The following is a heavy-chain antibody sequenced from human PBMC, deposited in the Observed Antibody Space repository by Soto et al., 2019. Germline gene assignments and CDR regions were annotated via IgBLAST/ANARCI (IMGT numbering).Heavy chain of an antibody. J-gene: IGHJ4*01. CDR2: IYYSGST. V-gene: IGHV4-31*03. CDR1: GGSISSGGYY. CDR3: SGEPLT. D-gene: IGHD7-27*01. Sequence: QVQLQESGPGLVKPSQTLSLTCTVSGGSISSGGYYWSWIRQHPGKGLEWIGYIYYSGSTYYNPSLKSRVNNSVDTAKNQVPLEPSSVAAADNAVDFCSGEPLTGGQGTLGTGSS.